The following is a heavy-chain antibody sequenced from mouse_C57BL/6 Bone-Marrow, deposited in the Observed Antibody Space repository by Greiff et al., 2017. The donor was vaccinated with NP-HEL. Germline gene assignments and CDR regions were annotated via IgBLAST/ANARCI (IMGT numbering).Heavy chain of an antibody. CDR1: GFTFSSYA. J-gene: IGHJ3*01. CDR2: ISDGGSYT. D-gene: IGHD3-3*01. V-gene: IGHV5-4*01. CDR3: AREGAGSAWFAY. Sequence: EVKLMESGGGLVKPGGSLKLSCAASGFTFSSYAMSWVRQTPEKRLEWVATISDGGSYTYYTHNVKGRFTISRDNAKNNLYLQMSHLKSEDTAMYYCAREGAGSAWFAYWGQGTLVTVSA.